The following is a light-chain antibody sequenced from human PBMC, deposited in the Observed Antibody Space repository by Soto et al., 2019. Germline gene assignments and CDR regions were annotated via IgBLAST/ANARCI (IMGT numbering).Light chain of an antibody. CDR3: CSYAGSSTFYV. CDR2: EGT. J-gene: IGLJ1*01. V-gene: IGLV2-23*01. Sequence: QSVLTQPASVSGSPGQSITISCTGTSSDVGSYNLVSWYQQHPGKAPRLMIYEGTLRPSGVSNRFSGSKSGNTASLTISGLQAEDEADYFCCSYAGSSTFYVFGTGTKLTVL. CDR1: SSDVGSYNL.